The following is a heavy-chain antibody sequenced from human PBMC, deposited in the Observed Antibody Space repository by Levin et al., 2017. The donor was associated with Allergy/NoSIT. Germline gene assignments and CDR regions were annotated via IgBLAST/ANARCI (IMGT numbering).Heavy chain of an antibody. V-gene: IGHV1-3*01. CDR1: GYIFNIYA. CDR2: INAGNGDT. CDR3: ARAPNKYCIDSCYTPGLVHLDH. J-gene: IGHJ4*02. Sequence: GESLKISCKASGYIFNIYAIHWVRQAPGQRLEWMGWINAGNGDTKFSQKFQGRLTITRDTSATTAYMELSSLSSEDTAVYYCARAPNKYCIDSCYTPGLVHLDHWGQGTLVTVST. D-gene: IGHD3/OR15-3a*01.